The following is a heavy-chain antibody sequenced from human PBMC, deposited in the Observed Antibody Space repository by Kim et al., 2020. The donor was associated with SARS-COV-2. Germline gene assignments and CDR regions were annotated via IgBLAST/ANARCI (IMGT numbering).Heavy chain of an antibody. CDR3: ARGVRFLDGRRFDP. D-gene: IGHD3-3*01. Sequence: SETLSLTCAVYGGSFSGYYWSWIRQPPGKGLEWIGEINHSGSTNYNPSLKSRVTISVDTSKNQFSLKLSSVTAADTAVYYCARGVRFLDGRRFDPWGQGTLVTVSS. V-gene: IGHV4-34*01. CDR1: GGSFSGYY. J-gene: IGHJ5*02. CDR2: INHSGST.